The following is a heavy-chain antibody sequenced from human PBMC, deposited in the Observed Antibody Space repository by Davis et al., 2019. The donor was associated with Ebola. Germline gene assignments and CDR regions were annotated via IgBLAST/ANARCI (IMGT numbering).Heavy chain of an antibody. D-gene: IGHD1-26*01. J-gene: IGHJ6*02. V-gene: IGHV4-4*07. CDR1: GGSISSYY. Sequence: PSETLSLTCTVSGGSISSYYWSWIRQPAGKGLEWIGRIYTCGSTNYNPSLKSRVTMSVDTSKNQFSLKLSSVTAADTAVYYCARDLGAGWELRTYYGMDVWGQGTTVTVSS. CDR2: IYTCGST. CDR3: ARDLGAGWELRTYYGMDV.